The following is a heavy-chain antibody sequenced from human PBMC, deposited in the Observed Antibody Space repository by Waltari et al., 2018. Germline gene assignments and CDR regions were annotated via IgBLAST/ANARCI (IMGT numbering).Heavy chain of an antibody. D-gene: IGHD5-12*01. Sequence: EVQLVESGGGLVQPGGSLRLSCAASGFTVSSKYMSWVRQAPGKGLEWVSVIYSGGSTYYADSVKGRFTISRDNSKNTLYLQMNSLRAEDTAVYYCARQWISLYYGMDVWGQGTTVTVSS. CDR3: ARQWISLYYGMDV. CDR2: IYSGGST. V-gene: IGHV3-66*02. CDR1: GFTVSSKY. J-gene: IGHJ6*02.